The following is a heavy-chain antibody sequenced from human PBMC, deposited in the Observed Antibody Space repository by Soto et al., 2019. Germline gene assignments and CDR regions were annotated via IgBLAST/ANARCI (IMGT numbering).Heavy chain of an antibody. D-gene: IGHD2-2*01. Sequence: SETLSLTCAFYGGSFSGYYWSLIRQPPGKGLEWIGEINHSRSTNYNPSLKSRVTISVDTSKNQFSLKLSFVTAADTAVYYCARGPDIVVVPANNWFDPWGQGTLVTVSS. CDR1: GGSFSGYY. J-gene: IGHJ5*02. V-gene: IGHV4-34*01. CDR3: ARGPDIVVVPANNWFDP. CDR2: INHSRST.